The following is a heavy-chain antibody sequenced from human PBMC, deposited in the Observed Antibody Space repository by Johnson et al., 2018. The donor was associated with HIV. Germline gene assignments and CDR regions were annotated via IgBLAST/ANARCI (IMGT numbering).Heavy chain of an antibody. V-gene: IGHV3-7*03. D-gene: IGHD1-26*01. Sequence: EVQLVESGGGLVQPGGSLRLSCTASGFTFSDFRMSWVRQAPGRGLEWVANINQDGREKYDVDSVKGRFTISRDNAKNSTYLQMNSLRAEDKAVYYCVRGRDSSGDGGAFDIWGQGTMVTVSS. J-gene: IGHJ3*02. CDR2: INQDGREK. CDR3: VRGRDSSGDGGAFDI. CDR1: GFTFSDFR.